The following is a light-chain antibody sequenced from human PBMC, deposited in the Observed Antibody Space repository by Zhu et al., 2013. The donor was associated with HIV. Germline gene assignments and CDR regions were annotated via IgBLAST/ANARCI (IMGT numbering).Light chain of an antibody. CDR1: QNINIY. CDR2: STS. CDR3: QQSYNTPCS. Sequence: DIQVTQSPSSLSASVGDRVTISCRTSQNINIYLNWYQHESGKAPKLLIYSTSNLQGGVPSRFSGGGSGTDFTLTIRSLQPEDFAIYYCQQSYNTPCSFGQGTKLE. V-gene: IGKV1-39*01. J-gene: IGKJ2*04.